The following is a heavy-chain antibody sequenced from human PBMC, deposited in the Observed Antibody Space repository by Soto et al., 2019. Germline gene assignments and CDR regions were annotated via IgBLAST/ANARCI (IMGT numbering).Heavy chain of an antibody. J-gene: IGHJ4*02. D-gene: IGHD2-21*01. CDR3: ARDVSVMTSVFGF. Sequence: QVNLVQSGAEVKRPGSSVRVSCRAAGGTFYTYAFTWVRQAPGQGLEWMGGITPKIGTTKYAQKFHGRVTSSADESASTAYMELINLRSDDTAVYYCARDVSVMTSVFGFWGQGPLITVSS. CDR2: ITPKIGTT. V-gene: IGHV1-69*01. CDR1: GGTFYTYA.